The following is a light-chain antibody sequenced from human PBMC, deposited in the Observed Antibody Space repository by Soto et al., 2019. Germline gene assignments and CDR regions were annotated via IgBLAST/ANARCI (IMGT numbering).Light chain of an antibody. CDR2: EGS. J-gene: IGLJ1*01. CDR3: CSFAGSSTYV. CDR1: NSVFGSYNL. Sequence: QSALTQPASVSGSPGQSITISCTGTNSVFGSYNLVSWYQQYPGKAPKLMIYEGSKRPSGVSNRFSGYKSGNTASLTISGLQAEDEADYYCCSFAGSSTYVFGTGTKVTVL. V-gene: IGLV2-23*01.